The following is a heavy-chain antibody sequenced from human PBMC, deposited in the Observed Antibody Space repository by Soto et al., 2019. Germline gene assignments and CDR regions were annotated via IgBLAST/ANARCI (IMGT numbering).Heavy chain of an antibody. Sequence: QVQLVESGGGVVQPGRSLRLSCAASGFMYSTYAMHWVRQGPGQGLEWVAVISNDGRNIHYVDSVKGRFTISRDNPKNTLALQMNSLRAEDTAVYYCVKGRGMDSGYDYTLHHWGQGTLVTVSS. V-gene: IGHV3-30*18. J-gene: IGHJ5*02. D-gene: IGHD5-12*01. CDR1: GFMYSTYA. CDR3: VKGRGMDSGYDYTLHH. CDR2: ISNDGRNI.